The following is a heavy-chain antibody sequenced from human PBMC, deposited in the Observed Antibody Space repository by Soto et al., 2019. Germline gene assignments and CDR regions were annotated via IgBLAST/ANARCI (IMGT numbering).Heavy chain of an antibody. J-gene: IGHJ4*02. D-gene: IGHD3-10*01. CDR1: GYTFSNYV. CDR2: INAGNGNT. V-gene: IGHV1-3*01. Sequence: ASVKVACKASGYTFSNYVIHWVRQAPGQRFEWMGLINAGNGNTKYSQKFQGRVTMTRDTSTSTVYMEMSSLRSEDTAVYYCATTISLVRRVITWPIDYWGQGTLVTVSS. CDR3: ATTISLVRRVITWPIDY.